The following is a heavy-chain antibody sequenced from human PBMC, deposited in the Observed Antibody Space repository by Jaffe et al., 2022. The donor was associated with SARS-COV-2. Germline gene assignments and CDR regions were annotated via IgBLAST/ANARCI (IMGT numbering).Heavy chain of an antibody. J-gene: IGHJ5*02. CDR1: GGSISSSSYY. Sequence: QLQLQESGPGLVKPSETLSLTCTVSGGSISSSSYYWGWIRQPPGKGLEWIGSIYYSGSTYYNPSLKSRVTISVDTSKNQFSLKLSSVTAADTAVYYCARRFAPYYYDSSGLGWFDPWGQGTLVTVSS. D-gene: IGHD3-22*01. V-gene: IGHV4-39*01. CDR2: IYYSGST. CDR3: ARRFAPYYYDSSGLGWFDP.